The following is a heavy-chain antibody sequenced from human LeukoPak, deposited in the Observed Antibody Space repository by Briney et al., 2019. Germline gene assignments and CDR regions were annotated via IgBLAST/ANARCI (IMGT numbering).Heavy chain of an antibody. CDR2: IKQDGSEK. CDR3: ARDTPQDEFDH. J-gene: IGHJ4*02. Sequence: PGGSLRLSCAVSGFSFSSYWMSWVRQAPGKGLEWVANIKQDGSEKNYVDSVKGRFTISRDNAKNSLCLQINSLRAEDTAVYYCARDTPQDEFDHWGQGTLVTVSS. V-gene: IGHV3-7*01. CDR1: GFSFSSYW.